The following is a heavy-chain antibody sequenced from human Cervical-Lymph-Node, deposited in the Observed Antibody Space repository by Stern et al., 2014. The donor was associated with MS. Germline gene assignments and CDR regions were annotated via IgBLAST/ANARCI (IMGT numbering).Heavy chain of an antibody. CDR2: ISSAGSST. J-gene: IGHJ4*02. CDR3: ARDQNGDYDY. D-gene: IGHD4-17*01. CDR1: GFTFSNYW. Sequence: EVQLVESGGGLVQPGGSLRLSCADSGFTFSNYWMHWVRQAPGKGLVWVSRISSAGSSTSYADSVKGRFTISRDNAKNTLYLQMNSLRAEDTAVYYCARDQNGDYDYWGQGTLVTVSS. V-gene: IGHV3-74*01.